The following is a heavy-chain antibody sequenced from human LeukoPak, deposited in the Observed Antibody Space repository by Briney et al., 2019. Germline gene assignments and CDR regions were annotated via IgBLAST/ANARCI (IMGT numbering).Heavy chain of an antibody. CDR1: GFTFSSYA. Sequence: GGSLRLSCAASGFTFSSYAMSWVRQAPGKGLEWVSAISGSGGSTYYADSVKGRFTISRDNSKNTLYLQMNSLRAEDTAVYYCAKGGPYGGTSQGGFDSWGQGTLVSVSS. CDR2: ISGSGGST. CDR3: AKGGPYGGTSQGGFDS. D-gene: IGHD4-23*01. J-gene: IGHJ4*02. V-gene: IGHV3-23*01.